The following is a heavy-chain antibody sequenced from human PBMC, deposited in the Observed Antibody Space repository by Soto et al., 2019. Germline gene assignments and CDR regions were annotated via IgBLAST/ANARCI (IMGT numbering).Heavy chain of an antibody. CDR1: GYTFTGYY. CDR3: ARMYSSGWYRRFDY. V-gene: IGHV1-18*04. J-gene: IGHJ4*02. D-gene: IGHD6-19*01. Sequence: GASVKVSCKASGYTFTGYYMHWVRQAPGQGLEWMGWISAYNGNTNYAQKLQGRVTMTTDTSTSTAYMELRSLRSDDTAVYYCARMYSSGWYRRFDYWGQGTLVTVSS. CDR2: ISAYNGNT.